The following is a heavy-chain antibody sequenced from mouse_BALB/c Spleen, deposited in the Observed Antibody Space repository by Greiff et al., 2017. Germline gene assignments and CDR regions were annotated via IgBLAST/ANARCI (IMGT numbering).Heavy chain of an antibody. Sequence: QVQLKQSGPGLVAPSQSLSITCTVSGFSLTGYGVNWVRQPPGKGLEWLGMIWGYGSTDYNSALKSRLSISKDNSKSQVFLKMNSLQTDDTARYYCARDRGMCGNYVGAMDYWGQGTSVTVSS. J-gene: IGHJ4*01. D-gene: IGHD2-1*01. V-gene: IGHV2-6-7*01. CDR3: ARDRGMCGNYVGAMDY. CDR1: GFSLTGYG. CDR2: IWGYGST.